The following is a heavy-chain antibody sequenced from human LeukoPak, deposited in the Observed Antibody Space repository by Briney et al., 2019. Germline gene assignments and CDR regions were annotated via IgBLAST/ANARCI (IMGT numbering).Heavy chain of an antibody. V-gene: IGHV4-59*01. CDR1: GGSISGYY. J-gene: IGHJ4*02. CDR3: ARTPGADYFDS. CDR2: IYHSGST. D-gene: IGHD2-2*01. Sequence: MTSETLSLTCTVSGGSISGYYWSWIRQPPGKGLEWIGYIYHSGSTNYNPSLMSRVTISVDTSKNQFSLKVSSVTAADTAVYYCARTPGADYFDSWGQGTLLTVSS.